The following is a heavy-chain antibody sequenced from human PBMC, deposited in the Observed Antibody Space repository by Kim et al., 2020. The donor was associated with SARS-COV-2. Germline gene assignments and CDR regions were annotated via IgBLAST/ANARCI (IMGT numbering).Heavy chain of an antibody. CDR2: INHSGST. CDR1: GGSFSGYY. J-gene: IGHJ4*01. V-gene: IGHV4-34*01. Sequence: SETLSLTCAVYGGSFSGYYWSWIRQPPGKGLEWIGEINHSGSTNYNPSLKSRVTISVDTSKNQFSLKLSSVTAADTAVYYCARTGSSSGWYFPQARFFD. CDR3: ARTGSSSGWYFPQARFFD. D-gene: IGHD6-19*01.